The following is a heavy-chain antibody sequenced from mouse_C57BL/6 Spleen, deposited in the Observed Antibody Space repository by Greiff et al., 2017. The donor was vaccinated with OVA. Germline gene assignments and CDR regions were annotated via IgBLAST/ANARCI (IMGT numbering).Heavy chain of an antibody. J-gene: IGHJ3*01. V-gene: IGHV1-26*01. CDR1: GYTFTDYY. CDR3: ARWDYYSNYGEAY. D-gene: IGHD2-5*01. Sequence: VQLQQSGPELVKPGASVKISCKASGYTFTDYYMNWVKQSHGKSLEWIGDINPNNGGTSYNQKFKGKATLTVDKSSSTAYMELRSLTSEDSAVYYCARWDYYSNYGEAYWGQGTLVTVSA. CDR2: INPNNGGT.